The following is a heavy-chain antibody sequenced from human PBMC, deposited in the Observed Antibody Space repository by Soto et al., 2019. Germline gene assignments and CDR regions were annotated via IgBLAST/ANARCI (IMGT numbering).Heavy chain of an antibody. CDR1: GGSFSGYY. Sequence: QVQLQQWGAGLLKPSETLSLTCAVYGGSFSGYYWSWIRQPPGKGLEWIGEINHSGSTNYNPSLKGRVTISVDTSKNQFSLKLSSVTAADTAVYYCARASLTDAPAGWGQGTLVTVSS. CDR2: INHSGST. D-gene: IGHD2-2*01. CDR3: ARASLTDAPAG. V-gene: IGHV4-34*01. J-gene: IGHJ4*02.